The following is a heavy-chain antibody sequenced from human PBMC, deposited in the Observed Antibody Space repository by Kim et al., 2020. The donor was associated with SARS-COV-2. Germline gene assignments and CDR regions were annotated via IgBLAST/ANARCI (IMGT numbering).Heavy chain of an antibody. J-gene: IGHJ6*03. CDR1: GFTFSSYG. Sequence: GGSLRLSCAASGFTFSSYGMHWVRQAPGKGLEWVAVISYDGSNKYYADSVKGRFTISRDNSKNTLYLQMNSLRAEDTAVYYCARSGGVYDFGLNYYMDVWGKGTTVTVSS. D-gene: IGHD3-3*01. V-gene: IGHV3-33*01. CDR3: ARSGGVYDFGLNYYMDV. CDR2: ISYDGSNK.